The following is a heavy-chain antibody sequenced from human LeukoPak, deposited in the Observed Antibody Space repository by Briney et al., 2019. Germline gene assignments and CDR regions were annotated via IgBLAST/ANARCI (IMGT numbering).Heavy chain of an antibody. J-gene: IGHJ4*02. V-gene: IGHV3-30*02. CDR1: GFTFSSYG. CDR2: IRYDGSNK. D-gene: IGHD2-15*01. Sequence: PGGSLRLSCAASGFTFSSYGMHWVRQAPGKGLEWVAFIRYDGSNKYYADSVKGRFTISRDNSKNTLYLHVNSLRPEDTAVYYCARQVTRSGGSSDYWGQGTLVTVSS. CDR3: ARQVTRSGGSSDY.